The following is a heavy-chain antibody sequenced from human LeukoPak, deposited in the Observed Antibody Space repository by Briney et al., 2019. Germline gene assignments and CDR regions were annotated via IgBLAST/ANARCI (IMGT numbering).Heavy chain of an antibody. Sequence: PGGYLRLSCVASGFTFSDYYMSWIRQAPGKGLEWVSYISGSGDIIYYADSVVGRFTVSRDNAKNSLYLQMISLTAEDTAVYYCARDRSGGAYYYDSSGYSLWGQGTLVTVSS. CDR1: GFTFSDYY. J-gene: IGHJ4*02. CDR3: ARDRSGGAYYYDSSGYSL. D-gene: IGHD3-22*01. V-gene: IGHV3-11*01. CDR2: ISGSGDII.